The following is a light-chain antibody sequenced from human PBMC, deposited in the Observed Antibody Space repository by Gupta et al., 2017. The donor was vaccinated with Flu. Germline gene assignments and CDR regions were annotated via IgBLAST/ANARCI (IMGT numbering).Light chain of an antibody. V-gene: IGLV1-40*01. CDR2: DND. CDR1: SANIGANLP. CDR3: QSYDSSLTASV. Sequence: SVLTHPTSVSGAPVQRVIIYCTGGSANIGANLPVHWYQHHPGRAPKLLVRDNDNRPSGDPDRFSGSKSGASASLSITGLQTEDEADYYCQSYDSSLTASVFGGGTRLTVL. J-gene: IGLJ2*01.